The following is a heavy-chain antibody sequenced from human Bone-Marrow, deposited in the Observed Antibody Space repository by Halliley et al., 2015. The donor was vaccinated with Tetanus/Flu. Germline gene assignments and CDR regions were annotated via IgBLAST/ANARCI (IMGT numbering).Heavy chain of an antibody. Sequence: SLRLSCAVSGFTFTKHALSWVRQAPGEGLQWVSTISGDGRATSTLDSVKGRFTISRDNSMNTLFLQLNSLRVDDSALYYCARSPIVMSGARFSSRGPLDHWGQGTLVTVSS. CDR1: GFTFTKHA. J-gene: IGHJ4*02. CDR2: ISGDGRAT. V-gene: IGHV3-23*01. CDR3: ARSPIVMSGARFSSRGPLDH. D-gene: IGHD3-10*01.